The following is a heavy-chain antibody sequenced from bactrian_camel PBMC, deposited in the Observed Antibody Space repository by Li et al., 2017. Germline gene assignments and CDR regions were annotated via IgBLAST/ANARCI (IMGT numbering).Heavy chain of an antibody. V-gene: IGHV3S1*01. Sequence: VQLVESGGGSVQAGGSLRLSCTASGFTYTTYCMAWFRQAPGKEREWVAALYTGGGRPYYAGSVKGRFTVSQDSARNTVYLQMNNLQPEDTATYYCAEGRGSRGEHCYSLNYWGQGTQVTVS. CDR1: GFTYTTYC. CDR3: AEGRGSRGEHCYSLNY. J-gene: IGHJ4*01. D-gene: IGHD6*01. CDR2: LYTGGGRP.